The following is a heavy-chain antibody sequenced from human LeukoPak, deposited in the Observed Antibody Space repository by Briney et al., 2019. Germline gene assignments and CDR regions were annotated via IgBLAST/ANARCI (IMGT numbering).Heavy chain of an antibody. J-gene: IGHJ4*02. D-gene: IGHD2-2*02. V-gene: IGHV1-18*01. Sequence: ASVKVSCKASGGTSSSYAISWVRQAPGQGLEWMGWISAYNGNTNYAQKLQGRVTMTTDTSTSTAYMELRSLRSDDTAVYYCARDNVVVPAAIGGPLDYWGQGTLVTVSS. CDR1: GGTSSSYA. CDR3: ARDNVVVPAAIGGPLDY. CDR2: ISAYNGNT.